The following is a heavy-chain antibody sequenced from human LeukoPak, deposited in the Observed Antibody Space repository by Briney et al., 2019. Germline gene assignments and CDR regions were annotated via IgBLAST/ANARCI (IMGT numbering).Heavy chain of an antibody. D-gene: IGHD2-15*01. CDR2: ISNSGST. V-gene: IGHV4-59*11. J-gene: IGHJ6*03. CDR1: GGSISSHY. CDR3: GRDALVGYFSYNYMDV. Sequence: PSETLSLTCTVSGGSISSHYWTWIRQSPVKGLEWLGDISNSGSTSYNPSLKSRVTISIDTSKNQFSLKLSSVTAADTAVYYCGRDALVGYFSYNYMDVWGKGTTVTVSS.